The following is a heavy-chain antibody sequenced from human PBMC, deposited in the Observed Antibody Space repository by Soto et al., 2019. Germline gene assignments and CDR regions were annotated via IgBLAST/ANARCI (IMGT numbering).Heavy chain of an antibody. V-gene: IGHV4-30-4*01. CDR1: GGSISSADFL. Sequence: SETLSLTCTVSGGSISSADFLWTWLRQPPGKGLEWLCYIYYSGTTYYNPSLKGRRIISIDTSRNQFSLSLNSVTAADTAVYFCARGPYLPNTRNDFWGQGAQVTVSS. J-gene: IGHJ4*02. CDR3: ARGPYLPNTRNDF. D-gene: IGHD2-2*02. CDR2: IYYSGTT.